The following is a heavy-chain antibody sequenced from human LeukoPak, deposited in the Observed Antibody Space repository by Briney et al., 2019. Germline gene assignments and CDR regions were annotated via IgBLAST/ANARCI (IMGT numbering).Heavy chain of an antibody. CDR2: IYTSGST. CDR3: ARALSRQQLLLN. D-gene: IGHD6-13*01. CDR1: GGSISSGSYY. Sequence: PSETLSLTCTVSGGSISSGSYYWSWIRQPAGKGLEWIGRIYTSGSTNYNPSLKSRVTISVDTSKNQFSLKLSSVTAADTAVYYCARALSRQQLLLNWGQGTLVTVSS. V-gene: IGHV4-61*02. J-gene: IGHJ4*02.